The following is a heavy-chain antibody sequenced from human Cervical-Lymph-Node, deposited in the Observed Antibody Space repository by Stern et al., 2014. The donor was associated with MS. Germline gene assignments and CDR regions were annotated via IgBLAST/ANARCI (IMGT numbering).Heavy chain of an antibody. CDR2: FAPEDGET. J-gene: IGHJ2*01. CDR1: GSTLPELS. D-gene: IGHD3-10*01. CDR3: AGMVRDDWYFDL. Sequence: QMQLVQPGAEVKQPGASVKVSCKVSGSTLPELSMHWVRQAPGKGLEWMGGFAPEDGETIYAQKFQGRVTMTEDTSTDTAYMELSSLRSEDTAVYYCAGMVRDDWYFDLWGRGTLVTVSS. V-gene: IGHV1-24*01.